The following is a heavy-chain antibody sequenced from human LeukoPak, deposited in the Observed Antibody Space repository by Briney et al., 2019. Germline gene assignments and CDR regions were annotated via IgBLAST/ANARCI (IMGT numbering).Heavy chain of an antibody. J-gene: IGHJ6*02. CDR3: ARELLVVEPLYGLDV. CDR2: ISGSGGST. CDR1: GFTFSSYA. D-gene: IGHD2-2*01. V-gene: IGHV3-23*01. Sequence: GGSLRLSCAASGFTFSSYAMSWVRQAPGKGLEWVSAISGSGGSTYYADSVKGRFTISRDNSRNTLYLQMNSLRTEDTAVYYCARELLVVEPLYGLDVWGQGTTVTVSS.